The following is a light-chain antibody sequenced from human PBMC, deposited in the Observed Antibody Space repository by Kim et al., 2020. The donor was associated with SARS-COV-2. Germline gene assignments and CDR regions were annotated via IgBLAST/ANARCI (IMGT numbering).Light chain of an antibody. J-gene: IGLJ3*02. CDR2: DVI. V-gene: IGLV2-14*04. CDR3: SSYTSSSTWV. CDR1: SSDVGGYNY. Sequence: GQSITISCTGTSSDVGGYNYDSWYQQHPGKAPKIMIYDVIKRPSGVSNRFSGSKSGNTASLTISGLQAEDEADYYCSSYTSSSTWVFGGGTQLTVL.